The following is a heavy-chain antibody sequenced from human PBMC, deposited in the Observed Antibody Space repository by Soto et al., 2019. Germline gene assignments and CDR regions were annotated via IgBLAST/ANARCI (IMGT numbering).Heavy chain of an antibody. CDR2: ISYDGSYE. Sequence: QVQLVESGGGVVQPGRSLRLSCAVSGFTFSGNGMHWVRQAPGKGLDWVAFISYDGSYEYYADSVKGRFTISRDNSKNTLFLQMNSLRAEDTAMYYCAKNLLGYCGGGSCFQPCDSWGQGTLVTVSS. D-gene: IGHD2-15*01. CDR3: AKNLLGYCGGGSCFQPCDS. J-gene: IGHJ4*02. CDR1: GFTFSGNG. V-gene: IGHV3-30*18.